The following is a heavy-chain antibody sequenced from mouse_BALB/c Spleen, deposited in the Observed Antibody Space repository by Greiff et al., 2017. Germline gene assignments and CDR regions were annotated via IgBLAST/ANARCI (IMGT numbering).Heavy chain of an antibody. CDR3: ARWGCYYAMDY. J-gene: IGHJ4*01. Sequence: QVQLQQSGAELAKPGASVKMSCKASGYTFTSYWMHWVKQRPGQGLEWIGYINPSTGYTEYNQKFKDKATLTADKSSSTAYMQLSSLTSEDSAVYYCARWGCYYAMDYWGQGTSVTVSS. CDR2: INPSTGYT. V-gene: IGHV1-7*01. CDR1: GYTFTSYW.